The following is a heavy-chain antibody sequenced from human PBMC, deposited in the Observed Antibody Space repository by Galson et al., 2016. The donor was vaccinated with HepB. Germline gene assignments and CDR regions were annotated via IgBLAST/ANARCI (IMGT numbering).Heavy chain of an antibody. Sequence: SVKVSCKASGFTFTSFTMHWVRQVPGQRLEWMGWINTGNGNTKYSQKFLGRVTLSRDTSASTVYMELSRLRSEDTAMFYCVRGPDITTVDHYYYGMDVWGQGTTVTVSS. D-gene: IGHD5-12*01. CDR1: GFTFTSFT. J-gene: IGHJ6*02. V-gene: IGHV1-3*04. CDR3: VRGPDITTVDHYYYGMDV. CDR2: INTGNGNT.